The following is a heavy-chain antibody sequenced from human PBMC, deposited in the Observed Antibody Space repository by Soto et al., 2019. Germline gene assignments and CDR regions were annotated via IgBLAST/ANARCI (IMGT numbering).Heavy chain of an antibody. CDR1: GYNFAGYW. D-gene: IGHD3-3*01. Sequence: GESLKISCKCSGYNFAGYWIAWVRQMPGKGLELMGIIYPSDSDTRYRPSFQGQVTISADKSISSAYLQWSSLRASDTAMYYCARGGVSTRTFDYWGQGTPVTVYS. CDR3: ARGGVSTRTFDY. CDR2: IYPSDSDT. J-gene: IGHJ4*02. V-gene: IGHV5-51*01.